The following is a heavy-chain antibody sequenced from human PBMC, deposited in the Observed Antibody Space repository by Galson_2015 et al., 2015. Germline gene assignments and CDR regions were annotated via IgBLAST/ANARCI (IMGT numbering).Heavy chain of an antibody. CDR3: ARGTTVDVGGELIDY. D-gene: IGHD2-21*01. CDR2: ISYDGSNK. V-gene: IGHV3-30*03. Sequence: SLRLSCAASGFTFSSYGMHWVRQAPGKGLEWVAVISYDGSNKYYADSVKGRFTISRDNSKNTLYLQMNSLRAEDTAVYYCARGTTVDVGGELIDYWGQGTLVTVSS. J-gene: IGHJ4*02. CDR1: GFTFSSYG.